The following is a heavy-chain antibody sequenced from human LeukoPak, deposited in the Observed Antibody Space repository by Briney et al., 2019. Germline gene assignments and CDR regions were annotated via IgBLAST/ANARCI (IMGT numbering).Heavy chain of an antibody. D-gene: IGHD2-2*01. J-gene: IGHJ5*02. Sequence: PGGSLRLSCAASGFTFSSYAMSWVRQAPGKGLEWVSSISSSSSYIYYADSVKGRFTISRDNAKNSLYLQMNSLRAEDTAVYYCARDIVVVPAPLPHLGVNPWFDPWGQGTLVTVSS. CDR1: GFTFSSYA. CDR2: ISSSSSYI. CDR3: ARDIVVVPAPLPHLGVNPWFDP. V-gene: IGHV3-21*01.